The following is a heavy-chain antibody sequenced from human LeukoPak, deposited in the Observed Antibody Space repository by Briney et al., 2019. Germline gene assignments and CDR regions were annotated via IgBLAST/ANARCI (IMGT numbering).Heavy chain of an antibody. CDR2: IYYSGST. D-gene: IGHD3-16*01. Sequence: SETLSLTCTVSGGSISSSSYYWGWIRQPPGKGLEWIGSIYYSGSTYYNPSLKSRVTISVDTSKNQFSLKLSSVTAADTAVYYCARGEAPGLRFDYWGQGTLVTVSS. CDR1: GGSISSSSYY. J-gene: IGHJ4*02. CDR3: ARGEAPGLRFDY. V-gene: IGHV4-39*01.